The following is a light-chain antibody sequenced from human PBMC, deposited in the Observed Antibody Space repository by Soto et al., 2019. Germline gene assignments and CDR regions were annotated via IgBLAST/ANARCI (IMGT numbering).Light chain of an antibody. J-gene: IGKJ4*01. CDR1: QSISSY. CDR2: AAS. CDR3: QQYYSYPLT. Sequence: DIQMTQSPSTLSGSVGDRVTITCRASQSISSYLNWYQQKPGKAPKLLIYAASTLQSGVPSRFSGSGSGTDFTLTISCLQSEDFATYYCQQYYSYPLTFGGGTKVDI. V-gene: IGKV1-39*01.